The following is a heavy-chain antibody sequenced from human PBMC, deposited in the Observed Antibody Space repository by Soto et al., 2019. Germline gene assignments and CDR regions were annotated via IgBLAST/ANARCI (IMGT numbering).Heavy chain of an antibody. V-gene: IGHV2-5*02. Sequence: QITLKESGPTLVKPTQTLTLTCTFSGFSLSTSGVGVGWIRQPPGKALEWLAVIYWDDDKRYSPSLKSRLTITKDTSKNQVVLTMTNMDPVDTDTYYCAHHGYYSYGLDVWGQGTTVTVSS. CDR3: AHHGYYSYGLDV. CDR2: IYWDDDK. J-gene: IGHJ6*02. CDR1: GFSLSTSGVG.